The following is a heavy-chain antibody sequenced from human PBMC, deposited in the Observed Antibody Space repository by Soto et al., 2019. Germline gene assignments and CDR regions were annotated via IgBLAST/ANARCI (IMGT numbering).Heavy chain of an antibody. D-gene: IGHD3-22*01. CDR2: IDPSDSYT. CDR1: GYTFTSYW. J-gene: IGHJ4*02. CDR3: ARLGASQYVVSSANAYLGD. V-gene: IGHV5-10-1*01. Sequence: PGESLKISCKSSGYTFTSYWFSWVRQTPGTGQEWMGTIDPSDSYTKYSPSFQGPVSFSFDTSISTAYLQGSILAASDSAGYSCARLGASQYVVSSANAYLGDWSRGTVVTDCS.